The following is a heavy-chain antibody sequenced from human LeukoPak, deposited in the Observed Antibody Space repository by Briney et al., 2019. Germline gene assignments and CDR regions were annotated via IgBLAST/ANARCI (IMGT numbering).Heavy chain of an antibody. V-gene: IGHV1-18*01. J-gene: IGHJ5*01. D-gene: IGHD3-22*01. CDR3: ARDLWNFYDDSGYNRDFDS. CDR2: IGTYGGDT. CDR1: GGTFSSYA. Sequence: ASVKVSCKASGGTFSSYAISWVRQAPGQGLEWMGWIGTYGGDTYYAQKFKGRITVTTDTSTSTVYMELRNLRSDDTAVYYCARDLWNFYDDSGYNRDFDSWGQGTLVTVSS.